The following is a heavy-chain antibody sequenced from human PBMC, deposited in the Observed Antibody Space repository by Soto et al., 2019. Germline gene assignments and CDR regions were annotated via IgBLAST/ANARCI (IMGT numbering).Heavy chain of an antibody. CDR2: INPSGGST. CDR3: ATDRIAAAGTGAFDI. CDR1: GYTFTSYY. Sequence: VASVKVSCKASGYTFTSYYMHWVRQAPGQGLEWMGIINPSGGSTSYAQKFQGRVTMTRDTSTSTVYMELSSLRSEDTAVYYCATDRIAAAGTGAFDIWGQGTMVTVSS. J-gene: IGHJ3*02. D-gene: IGHD6-13*01. V-gene: IGHV1-46*03.